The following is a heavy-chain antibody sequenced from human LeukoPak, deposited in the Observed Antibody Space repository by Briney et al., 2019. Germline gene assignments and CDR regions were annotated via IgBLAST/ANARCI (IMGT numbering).Heavy chain of an antibody. CDR2: ISSSSSYI. J-gene: IGHJ6*03. V-gene: IGHV3-21*04. Sequence: PGGSLRLSCAASGFTFSSYSMNWVRQAPGKGLEWVSSISSSSSYIYYADSVKGRFTISRDNAKNSLYLQMNSLRAEDTALYYCAREGEVHYYMDVWGKGTTVTISS. CDR1: GFTFSSYS. CDR3: AREGEVHYYMDV. D-gene: IGHD2-21*01.